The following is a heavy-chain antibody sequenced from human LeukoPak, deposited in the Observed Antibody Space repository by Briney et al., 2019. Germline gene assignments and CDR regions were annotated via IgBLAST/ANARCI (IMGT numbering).Heavy chain of an antibody. J-gene: IGHJ3*01. V-gene: IGHV3-21*01. CDR1: GFTFSSYS. CDR3: ARERGIRDAFDF. D-gene: IGHD1-14*01. CDR2: ISSSSSYI. Sequence: GGSLRLSCAASGFTFSSYSMNWVRQAPGKGLEWVSSISSSSSYIYYADSVKGRFTISRDNAKNSLYLQMNSPRAEDTAVYYCARERGIRDAFDFWGQGTMVTVSS.